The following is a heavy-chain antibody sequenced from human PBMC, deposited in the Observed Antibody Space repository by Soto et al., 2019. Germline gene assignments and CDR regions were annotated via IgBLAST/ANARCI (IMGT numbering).Heavy chain of an antibody. Sequence: GGFLRLSCAAAGFSFSNYGRNWVRQAPGKGLEWVSSISSGSSYISYADSVKGRFTISRDNAKNSVYLQMNSLRAEDTAVYYCARSDCTGTSCYVVWFDPWGQGTLVTVSS. CDR1: GFSFSNYG. D-gene: IGHD2-2*01. CDR2: ISSGSSYI. J-gene: IGHJ5*02. CDR3: ARSDCTGTSCYVVWFDP. V-gene: IGHV3-21*01.